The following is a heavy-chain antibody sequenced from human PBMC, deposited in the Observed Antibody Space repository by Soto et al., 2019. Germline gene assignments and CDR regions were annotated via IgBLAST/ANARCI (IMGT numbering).Heavy chain of an antibody. CDR1: GYTFTGYY. CDR3: AAQTHIVVVPAAIDYYYYGMDV. Sequence: ASVKVSCKASGYTFTGYYKHWVRQAPGQGLEWMGWINPNSGGTNYAQKFQGRVTMTRDTSISTAYMELSRLRSDDTAVYYCAAQTHIVVVPAAIDYYYYGMDVWGQGTTVTVSS. CDR2: INPNSGGT. D-gene: IGHD2-2*01. V-gene: IGHV1-2*02. J-gene: IGHJ6*02.